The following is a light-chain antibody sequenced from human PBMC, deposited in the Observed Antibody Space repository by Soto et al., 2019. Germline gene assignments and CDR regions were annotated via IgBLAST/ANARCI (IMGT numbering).Light chain of an antibody. CDR2: KAS. Sequence: DIQMTQSPSTLSASVGDRVTITCRASQTINVWLAWLQQKPGKAPNLLIYKASTLEGGVPSRFSGSGSGTEFTLTISSLQPDDFATYYCQQYDSYPWTSGQGTKVEFK. CDR3: QQYDSYPWT. CDR1: QTINVW. V-gene: IGKV1-5*03. J-gene: IGKJ1*01.